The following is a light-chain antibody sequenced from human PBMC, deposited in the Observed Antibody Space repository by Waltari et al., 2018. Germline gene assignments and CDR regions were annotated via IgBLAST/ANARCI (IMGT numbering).Light chain of an antibody. V-gene: IGKV3-11*01. CDR1: QSVSTY. Sequence: EIVLTQSPATLSLSPGERAILSCRASQSVSTYLAWYQHRPGQAPRLLIHDVSNRATGIPARLSGSGSGTDFTLTISSLEPEDFAVYYCQHRSGWPPWTFGQGTKVEVK. CDR2: DVS. J-gene: IGKJ1*01. CDR3: QHRSGWPPWT.